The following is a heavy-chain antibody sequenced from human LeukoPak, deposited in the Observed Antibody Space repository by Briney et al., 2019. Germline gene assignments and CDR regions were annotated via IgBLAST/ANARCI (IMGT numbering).Heavy chain of an antibody. CDR3: ARDLTTSDN. J-gene: IGHJ4*02. CDR1: GFTFRTYW. Sequence: GGSLRLSCVASGFTFRTYWMHWVRQAPGKGLEWVSGINWSGGRTGYADSLKGRFTISRDNAKNTLYLQMNSLRDEDTALYYCARDLTTSDNWGQGTLVAVSS. V-gene: IGHV3-20*04. D-gene: IGHD1/OR15-1a*01. CDR2: INWSGGRT.